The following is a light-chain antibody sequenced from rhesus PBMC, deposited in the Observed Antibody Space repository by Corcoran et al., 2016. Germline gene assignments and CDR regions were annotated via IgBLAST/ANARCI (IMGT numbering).Light chain of an antibody. Sequence: EIVMMQSPATLSLSPGETATLSCRASQSVGTYLAWYHQKPGQAPKLLVHSAYFRAAGIPDRFSGSGSWTDFILTISSLEPEDVGVDHCKQYNDLIPTFGQGTKVEIK. J-gene: IGKJ1*01. CDR3: KQYNDLIPT. V-gene: IGKV3-40*03. CDR2: SAY. CDR1: QSVGTY.